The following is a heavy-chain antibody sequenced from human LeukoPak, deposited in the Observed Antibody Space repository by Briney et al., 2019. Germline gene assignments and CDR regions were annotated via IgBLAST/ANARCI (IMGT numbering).Heavy chain of an antibody. J-gene: IGHJ4*02. Sequence: SETLSLTCTVSGGSISRYYWSWIRQPPGKGLEWIGYFHYSGNTNYNPSLSSRITMSVDTSKNQFSLKLNSVTAADTAVYYCARGRAAFLWSGYYYFDYWGQGTLVTVSS. CDR1: GGSISRYY. CDR3: ARGRAAFLWSGYYYFDY. CDR2: FHYSGNT. D-gene: IGHD3-3*01. V-gene: IGHV4-59*08.